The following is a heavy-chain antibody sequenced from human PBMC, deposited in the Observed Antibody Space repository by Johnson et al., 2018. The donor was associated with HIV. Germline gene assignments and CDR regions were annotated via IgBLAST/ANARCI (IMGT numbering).Heavy chain of an antibody. D-gene: IGHD7-27*01. CDR2: IGTAGDT. J-gene: IGHJ3*02. V-gene: IGHV3-13*01. Sequence: VQLVESGGGLVQPGGSLRLSCAASGFTFSSYDMHWVRQATGKGLEWVSAIGTAGDTYYPGSVKGRFTISRDNSKNTLYLQMNSLRAEDTAVYYGARVRNWADAFDIWGQGTMVTVSS. CDR3: ARVRNWADAFDI. CDR1: GFTFSSYD.